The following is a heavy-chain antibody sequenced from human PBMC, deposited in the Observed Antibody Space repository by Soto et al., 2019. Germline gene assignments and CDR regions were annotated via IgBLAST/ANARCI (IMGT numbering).Heavy chain of an antibody. CDR2: ISWNSGSI. J-gene: IGHJ4*02. Sequence: PGGSLRLSCAASGFTFDDYAMHWVRQAPGKGLEWVSGISWNSGSIGYADSVKGRFTISRDNAKNSLYLQMNSLRAEDTALYYCAKGFRIAVAGPGDYWGQGTLVTVSS. D-gene: IGHD6-19*01. V-gene: IGHV3-9*01. CDR1: GFTFDDYA. CDR3: AKGFRIAVAGPGDY.